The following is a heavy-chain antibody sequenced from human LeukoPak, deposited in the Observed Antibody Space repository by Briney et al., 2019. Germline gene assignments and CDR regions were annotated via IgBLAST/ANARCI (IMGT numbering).Heavy chain of an antibody. CDR1: GFTFSTXX. Sequence: GGSLRLSCAASGFTFSTXXXXXVRQAPGKXXXXXSCINSDGSSPSYAXSVKGRFTISRDNAKNTVYLQMNSLRAEDTAVYYCARWGSSSWYPMDVWGQGTTVTVSS. J-gene: IGHJ6*02. D-gene: IGHD6-13*01. CDR2: INSDGSSP. CDR3: ARWGSSSWYPMDV. V-gene: IGHV3-74*01.